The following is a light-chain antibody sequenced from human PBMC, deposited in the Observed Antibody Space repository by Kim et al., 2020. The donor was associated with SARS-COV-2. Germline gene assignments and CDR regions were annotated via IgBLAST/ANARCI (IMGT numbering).Light chain of an antibody. Sequence: SASVGDRVTIACRASQTVSTYLNWYQYKAGKAPHLVIYGATSLQSGVPARFSGSGSGTDFTLNISSLQPEDFATYYCQQSYSIPPTFGQGTKLEIK. CDR2: GAT. V-gene: IGKV1-39*01. CDR3: QQSYSIPPT. CDR1: QTVSTY. J-gene: IGKJ2*01.